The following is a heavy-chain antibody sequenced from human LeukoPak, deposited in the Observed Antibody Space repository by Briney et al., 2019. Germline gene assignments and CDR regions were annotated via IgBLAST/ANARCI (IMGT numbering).Heavy chain of an antibody. Sequence: GGSLRLSCAASGFTFSSYWMSWVRQAPGKGLEWVANIKQDGSEKYYVDSVKGRFTISRDNAKSSLYLQMNSLRAEDTAVYYCARGGGSSGWYRGNWFDPWGQGTLVTVSS. J-gene: IGHJ5*02. CDR3: ARGGGSSGWYRGNWFDP. V-gene: IGHV3-7*01. D-gene: IGHD6-19*01. CDR1: GFTFSSYW. CDR2: IKQDGSEK.